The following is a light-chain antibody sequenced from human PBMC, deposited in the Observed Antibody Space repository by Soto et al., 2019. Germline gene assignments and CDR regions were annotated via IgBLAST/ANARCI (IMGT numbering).Light chain of an antibody. CDR1: QGVGSC. CDR3: QQYSDLPST. J-gene: IGKJ2*01. V-gene: IGKV1D-16*01. Sequence: DIQMTQSPATLSASLGETATLTCRASQGVGSCLAWYQQKPGQAPKSLIYAASTWHTGIPSRFSGSGSWTEFTLTISSLQPEDLATYYCQQYSDLPSTFGQGTKLEIK. CDR2: AAS.